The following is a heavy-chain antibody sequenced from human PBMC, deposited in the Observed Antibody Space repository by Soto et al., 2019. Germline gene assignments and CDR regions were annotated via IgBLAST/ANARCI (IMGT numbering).Heavy chain of an antibody. CDR1: GYTFTSYR. CDR3: ARESPHYDFWSGYYTYRGFDL. J-gene: IGHJ5*02. Sequence: AALKVSCKSSGYTFTSYRGSWGRQAPGQGLEWMGWISAYNGNTNYAQKLQGRVTMTTDTSTSTAYMELRSLRSDDTAVYYCARESPHYDFWSGYYTYRGFDLWGQGTLVTVSS. D-gene: IGHD3-3*01. V-gene: IGHV1-18*04. CDR2: ISAYNGNT.